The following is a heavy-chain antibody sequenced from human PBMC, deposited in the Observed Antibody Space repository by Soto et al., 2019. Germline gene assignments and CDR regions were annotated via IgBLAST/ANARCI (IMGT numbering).Heavy chain of an antibody. CDR3: VRSLGSAGWFDP. D-gene: IGHD6-13*01. CDR2: TYYRSKWYN. J-gene: IGHJ5*02. Sequence: SQTLSLTCAISGDSVSGNSAAWNWIRQSPSRGLEWLGRTYYRSKWYNDYAVSVKSRITINPDTSKNQFSLQLNSVTAADTAVYYCVRSLGSAGWFDPWGQGTQVTVSS. CDR1: GDSVSGNSAA. V-gene: IGHV6-1*01.